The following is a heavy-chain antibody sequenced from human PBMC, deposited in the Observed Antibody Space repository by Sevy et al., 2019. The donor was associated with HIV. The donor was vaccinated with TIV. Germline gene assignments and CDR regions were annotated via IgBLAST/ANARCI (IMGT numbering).Heavy chain of an antibody. CDR3: ARGECTNPHDY. CDR1: GFTFSKYS. V-gene: IGHV3-23*01. Sequence: GGSLRLSCAASGFTFSKYSMSWVRQPPGKGLEWVSTLSFGCGEINHADSVKGRFTISGDNSKNSMYLHMKNLRAEDTAVYYCARGECTNPHDYWGQGTLVTVSS. J-gene: IGHJ4*02. D-gene: IGHD2-8*01. CDR2: LSFGCGEI.